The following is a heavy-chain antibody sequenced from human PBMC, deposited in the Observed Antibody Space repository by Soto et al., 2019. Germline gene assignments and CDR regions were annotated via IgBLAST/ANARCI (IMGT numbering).Heavy chain of an antibody. Sequence: SGGSLRLSCAASGFTFDDYGMSWVRQAPGKGLEWVSGINWSGGSIGYADSVKGRFTISRDNAKNSLYLQMNSLRAEDTAVYYCARDPYDFWSGSPGPVDYWGQGTLVTVSS. V-gene: IGHV3-20*04. D-gene: IGHD3-3*01. J-gene: IGHJ4*02. CDR3: ARDPYDFWSGSPGPVDY. CDR2: INWSGGSI. CDR1: GFTFDDYG.